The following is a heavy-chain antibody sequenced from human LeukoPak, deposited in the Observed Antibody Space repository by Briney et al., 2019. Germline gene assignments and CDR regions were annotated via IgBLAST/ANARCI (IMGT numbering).Heavy chain of an antibody. CDR3: ARVRVMVRGVIS. CDR1: GFTFSSCS. CDR2: INHSGST. V-gene: IGHV4-34*01. J-gene: IGHJ4*02. Sequence: PGGSLRLSCAASGFTFSSCSMNWVRQPPGKGLEWIGEINHSGSTNYNPSLKSRVTISVDTSKNQFSLKLSSVTAADTAVYYCARVRVMVRGVISWGQGTLVTVSS. D-gene: IGHD3-10*01.